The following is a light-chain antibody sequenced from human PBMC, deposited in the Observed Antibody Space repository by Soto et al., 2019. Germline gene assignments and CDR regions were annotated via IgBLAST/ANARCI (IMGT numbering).Light chain of an antibody. J-gene: IGLJ3*02. CDR3: SSYTSGSTLGV. CDR1: SSDVGGYNY. Sequence: QSALTQPASVSGSPGQSITISCTGTSSDVGGYNYVSWYQQHPGKAPKLMIYEVSNRPSGVSNRFSCSKSGNTASLTISGLQAEDEADYYCSSYTSGSTLGVFGGGTKVTVL. V-gene: IGLV2-14*01. CDR2: EVS.